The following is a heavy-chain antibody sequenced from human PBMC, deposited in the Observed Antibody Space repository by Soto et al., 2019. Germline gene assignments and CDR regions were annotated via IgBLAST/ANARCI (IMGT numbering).Heavy chain of an antibody. V-gene: IGHV3-20*04. CDR2: INWNGGST. D-gene: IGHD3-22*01. CDR1: GFTFDDHG. CDR3: AREFPYYYDHSGVPPFDY. Sequence: GGSLRLSCAASGFTFDDHGMGWVRQAPGKGLEWVSGINWNGGSTGYADSVKGRFTISRDNAKNSLYLQMNSLRAEDTALYYCAREFPYYYDHSGVPPFDYWGQGTPVTVSS. J-gene: IGHJ4*02.